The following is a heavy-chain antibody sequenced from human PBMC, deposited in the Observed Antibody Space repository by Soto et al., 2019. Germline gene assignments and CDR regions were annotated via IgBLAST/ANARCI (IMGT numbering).Heavy chain of an antibody. V-gene: IGHV2-5*01. D-gene: IGHD5-12*01. CDR3: AHFNGYEEFEY. CDR2: IYWNDDK. CDR1: GFPLSTSGVG. J-gene: IGHJ4*02. Sequence: SVPTLVNPTHTLTLTCTFSGFPLSTSGVGVGWIRQPPGKALEWLAVIYWNDDKRYSPSLKSRLTITKGTSDNQVVLTMTNVDPVDTASYYCAHFNGYEEFEYWGQGTLVTVSS.